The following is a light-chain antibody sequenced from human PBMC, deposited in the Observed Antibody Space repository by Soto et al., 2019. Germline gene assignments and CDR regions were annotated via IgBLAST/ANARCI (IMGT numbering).Light chain of an antibody. V-gene: IGKV3-20*01. CDR3: QQCGSSPWT. Sequence: EIVLKQSPATLSLSPGARATFSGRPSQSVSSNYLAWYQQKPGQAPRLLIYGAFKRATGIPDRFSGGGSGTDFTLTISRLEPEDFAVYYCQQCGSSPWTFGQGTKVDI. J-gene: IGKJ1*01. CDR1: QSVSSNY. CDR2: GAF.